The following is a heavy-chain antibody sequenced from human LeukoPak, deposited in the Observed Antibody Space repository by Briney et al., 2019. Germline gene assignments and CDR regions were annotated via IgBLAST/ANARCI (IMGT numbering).Heavy chain of an antibody. D-gene: IGHD4-23*01. CDR2: INHSGST. CDR3: ARVGVNWYFDL. Sequence: SETQSLTCAVYGGSFSGYYWSWIRQPPGKGLEWIGEINHSGSTNYNPSLKSRVTISVDTSKNQFSLKLSSVTAADTAVYYCARVGVNWYFDLWGRGTLVTVSS. J-gene: IGHJ2*01. CDR1: GGSFSGYY. V-gene: IGHV4-34*01.